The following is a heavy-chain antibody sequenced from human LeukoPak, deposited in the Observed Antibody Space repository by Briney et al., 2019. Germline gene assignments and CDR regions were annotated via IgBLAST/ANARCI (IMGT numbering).Heavy chain of an antibody. D-gene: IGHD6-19*01. J-gene: IGHJ4*02. CDR2: ISGSGGST. CDR1: GFTFSSYA. CDR3: AIRGSSGWYLGY. Sequence: HPGGSLRLSCAASGFTFSSYAMHWVRQAPGKGLEWVSAISGSGGSTYYADSVKGRFTISRDNSKNTLYLQMNSLRAEDTAVYYCAIRGSSGWYLGYWGQGTLVTVSS. V-gene: IGHV3-23*01.